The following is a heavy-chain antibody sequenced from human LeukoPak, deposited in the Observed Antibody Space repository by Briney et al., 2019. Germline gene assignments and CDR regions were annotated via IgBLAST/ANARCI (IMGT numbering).Heavy chain of an antibody. Sequence: PGGSLRLSCAASGFTFDDYGMSWVRQAPGKGLEWVSGINWNGGSTGYADSVKGRFTISRDNAKNSLYLQMNSLRAEDTALYYCARTVRYDSQRFYFDYWGQGTLVTVSS. CDR3: ARTVRYDSQRFYFDY. J-gene: IGHJ4*02. D-gene: IGHD3-22*01. CDR2: INWNGGST. CDR1: GFTFDDYG. V-gene: IGHV3-20*04.